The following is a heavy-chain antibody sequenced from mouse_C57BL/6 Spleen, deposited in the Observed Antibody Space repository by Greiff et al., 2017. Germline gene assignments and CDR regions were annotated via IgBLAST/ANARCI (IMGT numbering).Heavy chain of an antibody. V-gene: IGHV1-72*01. CDR2: IDTNSGGT. CDR3: ARDGSSYFDV. D-gene: IGHD1-1*01. CDR1: GYTFTSYW. Sequence: GQLQQSGAELVKPGASVKLSCKASGYTFTSYWMHWVKQRPGRGLEWIGRIDTNSGGTKYNEKFKSKATLTVDKPSSTAYMQLSSLTSEDSAVYYCARDGSSYFDVWGTGTTVTVSS. J-gene: IGHJ1*03.